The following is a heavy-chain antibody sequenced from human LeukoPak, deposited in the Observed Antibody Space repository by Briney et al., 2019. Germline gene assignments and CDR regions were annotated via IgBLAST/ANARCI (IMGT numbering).Heavy chain of an antibody. J-gene: IGHJ4*02. V-gene: IGHV3-23*01. CDR1: GFTFSSYA. CDR2: ISGSGGST. D-gene: IGHD3-10*01. CDR3: AKESLNYYGSGSYYNPLFDY. Sequence: GGSLRLSCAASGFTFSSYAMSWVRQAPGKGLEWVSAISGSGGSTYYADSVKGRFTISRDNSKNTLYLRMNSLRAEDTAVYYCAKESLNYYGSGSYYNPLFDYWGQGTLVTVSS.